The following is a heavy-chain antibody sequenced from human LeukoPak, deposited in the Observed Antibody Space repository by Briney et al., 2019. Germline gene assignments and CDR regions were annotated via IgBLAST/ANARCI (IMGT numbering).Heavy chain of an antibody. J-gene: IGHJ6*03. CDR1: GFTFDDYA. D-gene: IGHD4-11*01. CDR3: ARDKVTTYGYYYYYMDV. V-gene: IGHV3-20*04. Sequence: PGRSLRLSCAASGFTFDDYAMHWVRQAPGKGLEWVSGINWNGGSTGYADSVKGRFTISRDNAKNSLYLQMNSLRAEDTALYYCARDKVTTYGYYYYYMDVWGKGTTVTVSS. CDR2: INWNGGST.